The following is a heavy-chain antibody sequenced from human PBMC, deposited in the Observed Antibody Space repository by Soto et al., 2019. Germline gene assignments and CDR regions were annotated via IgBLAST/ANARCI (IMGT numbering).Heavy chain of an antibody. CDR3: ARLGVAVVAVEYYFDY. Sequence: QLQLQESGPGLVKPSETLSLTCTVSGGSISSSSYYWGWIRQPPGKGLEWIGSIYYSGSTYYNPSLKSRVTISVDTSKNQFSLKLSSVTAADTAVYYCARLGVAVVAVEYYFDYWGQGTLVTVSS. D-gene: IGHD2-15*01. V-gene: IGHV4-39*01. CDR1: GGSISSSSYY. CDR2: IYYSGST. J-gene: IGHJ4*02.